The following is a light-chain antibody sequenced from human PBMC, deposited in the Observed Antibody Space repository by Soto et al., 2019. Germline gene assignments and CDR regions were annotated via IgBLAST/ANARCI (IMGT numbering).Light chain of an antibody. CDR2: DVA. CDR1: SSDVGGSNF. J-gene: IGLJ1*01. V-gene: IGLV2-14*03. Sequence: QSALTQPASVSASPGQSITISCTGTSSDVGGSNFGSWYQQHPGKPPKLIIYDVATRPSGVSNRFSGSKSGSTASLIISRLQTEDEADYYCVSFTSSTTYVFGSGTKLTVL. CDR3: VSFTSSTTYV.